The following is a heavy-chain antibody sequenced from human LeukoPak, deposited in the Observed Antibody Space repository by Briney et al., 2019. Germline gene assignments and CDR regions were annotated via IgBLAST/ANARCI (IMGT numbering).Heavy chain of an antibody. CDR3: ARRTMVRGVGYYFDY. J-gene: IGHJ4*02. CDR1: DGSISSGGYY. V-gene: IGHV4-31*03. CDR2: IYYSGST. Sequence: SLTLSLTCTVSDGSISSGGYYWSWIRQHPGKGLEWIGYIYYSGSTYYNPSLKSRVTISVDTSKNQFSLKLSSVTAADTAVYYCARRTMVRGVGYYFDYWGQGTLVTVSS. D-gene: IGHD3-10*01.